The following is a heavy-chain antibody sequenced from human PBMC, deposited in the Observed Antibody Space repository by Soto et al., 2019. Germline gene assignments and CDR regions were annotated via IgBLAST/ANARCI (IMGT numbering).Heavy chain of an antibody. J-gene: IGHJ3*02. D-gene: IGHD3-3*01. CDR3: ARGGGVGVAGSAAFDM. CDR2: INPATGAA. CDR1: GYPVTAYY. Sequence: QLHLVQSGAVVKKPGASVTVSCSASGYPVTAYYMHWVRQAPGRGLEWMGGINPATGAAKYTQTFQGRFTMTRDTTTGNAFMELCGLTSADAAVFYCARGGGVGVAGSAAFDMWGQGTLVTVSS. V-gene: IGHV1-2*02.